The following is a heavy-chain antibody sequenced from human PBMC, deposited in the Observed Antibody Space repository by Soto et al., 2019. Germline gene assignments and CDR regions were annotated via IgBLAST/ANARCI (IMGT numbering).Heavy chain of an antibody. CDR1: GYTFTSYY. J-gene: IGHJ4*02. CDR3: ARRGGAPNSSGWTGFDY. CDR2: INPSGGST. V-gene: IGHV1-46*03. D-gene: IGHD6-19*01. Sequence: QVQLVQSGAEVKKPGASVKVSCKASGYTFTSYYMHWVRQAPGQGLEWMGIINPSGGSTSYAQKFQGRVTMTRDTSTSTVYMELSSLRSEDTAVYYCARRGGAPNSSGWTGFDYWGQGTLVTVSS.